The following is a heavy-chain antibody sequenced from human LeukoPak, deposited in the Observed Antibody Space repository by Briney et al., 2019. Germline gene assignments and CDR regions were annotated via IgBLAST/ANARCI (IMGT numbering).Heavy chain of an antibody. CDR3: ARPADSSSWYYDAFDI. CDR1: GGSISSYY. J-gene: IGHJ3*02. V-gene: IGHV4-59*01. Sequence: MSSETLSLTCTVSGGSISSYYWSWIRQPPGKGLEWIGYIYYSGSTNYNPSLKSRVTISVDTSKNQISLKLSSVTAADTAVYYCARPADSSSWYYDAFDIWGQGTMVTVSS. D-gene: IGHD6-13*01. CDR2: IYYSGST.